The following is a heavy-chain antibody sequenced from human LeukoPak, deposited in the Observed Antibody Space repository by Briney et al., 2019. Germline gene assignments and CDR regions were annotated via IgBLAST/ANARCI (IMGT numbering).Heavy chain of an antibody. CDR3: ALWEIVHYAFDF. J-gene: IGHJ3*01. V-gene: IGHV4-34*01. Sequence: SETLSLTCAVYGGSFSGYYWSWIRQPPGKGLEWIGEINHSGSTNYNPSLKSRVTISVDKSKTQFSLKLSSVTAADTAVYYCALWEIVHYAFDFWGQGTMVTVSS. CDR1: GGSFSGYY. D-gene: IGHD5-12*01. CDR2: INHSGST.